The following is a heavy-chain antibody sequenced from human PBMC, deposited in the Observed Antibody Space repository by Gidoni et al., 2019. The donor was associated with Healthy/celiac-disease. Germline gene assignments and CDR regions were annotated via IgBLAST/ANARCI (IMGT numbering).Heavy chain of an antibody. CDR2: INHSGST. CDR3: ARPLRWGSGSYSPVDAFDI. Sequence: QVQLQPWRAGLLTPSATLSPTCAVYGGSFSGYYWTWIRQPPGKGLGWFGEINHSGSTNYNPSLKSRVTISVDTSKNQFSLKLSSVTAADTAVYDCARPLRWGSGSYSPVDAFDIWGQGTMVTVSS. CDR1: GGSFSGYY. D-gene: IGHD3-10*01. J-gene: IGHJ3*02. V-gene: IGHV4-34*01.